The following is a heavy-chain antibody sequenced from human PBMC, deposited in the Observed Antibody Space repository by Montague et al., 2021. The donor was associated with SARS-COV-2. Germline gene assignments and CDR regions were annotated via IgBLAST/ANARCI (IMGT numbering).Heavy chain of an antibody. CDR2: IYYSGST. CDR1: GGSISSYY. CDR3: ARVGFGYCSGGSCYRAFDY. V-gene: IGHV4-59*01. D-gene: IGHD2-15*01. J-gene: IGHJ4*02. Sequence: SETLSLTCTVSGGSISSYYWSWIRQPPGKGLEWIGYIYYSGSTNXNPSLKSRVTISVDTSKNQFSLKLSSVAAADTAVYCCARVGFGYCSGGSCYRAFDYWGQGTLVTVSS.